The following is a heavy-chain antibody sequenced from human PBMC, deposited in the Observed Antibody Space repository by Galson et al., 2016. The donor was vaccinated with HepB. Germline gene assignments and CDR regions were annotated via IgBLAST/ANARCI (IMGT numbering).Heavy chain of an antibody. V-gene: IGHV4-38-2*02. Sequence: SETLSLTCSVSGYSISSGYYWGWIRQPPGKGPEWIGSMYHSGNTYYNPSLKSRVTISADTSKNQFSLRLSSVTAADTAVYYCARVIYSNSWRNPGRRFDPWGQGTLVTVSP. CDR1: GYSISSGYY. J-gene: IGHJ5*02. D-gene: IGHD2/OR15-2a*01. CDR3: ARVIYSNSWRNPGRRFDP. CDR2: MYHSGNT.